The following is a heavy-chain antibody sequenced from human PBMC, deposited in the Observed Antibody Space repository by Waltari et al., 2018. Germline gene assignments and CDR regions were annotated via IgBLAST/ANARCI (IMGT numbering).Heavy chain of an antibody. CDR1: GFTVTNYY. CDR3: ARDATYYDVLTGFWGMDI. D-gene: IGHD3-9*01. V-gene: IGHV3-53*01. Sequence: EEQLMESGGGLIQPGGSLRLTCEASGFTVTNYYMSWVRQAPGKWLELVSVVSTGGFSYYAPSVKGRFTMSRDASKNTMFLELNLLRAEDTAVYYCARDATYYDVLTGFWGMDIWGKGTTVTVSS. J-gene: IGHJ6*03. CDR2: VSTGGFS.